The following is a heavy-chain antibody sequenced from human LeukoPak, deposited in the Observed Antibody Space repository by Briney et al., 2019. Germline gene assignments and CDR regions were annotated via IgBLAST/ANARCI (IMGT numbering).Heavy chain of an antibody. CDR2: IKKDGSEK. CDR1: GFTFSSYW. D-gene: IGHD3-22*01. V-gene: IGHV3-7*04. Sequence: GGSLRLSCAASGFTFSSYWMSWVRQAPGKGLEWVANIKKDGSEKNYVDSAKGRFTISRDNAKNSLYLQMNSLGAKDTAVYYCARDVVVVPLYWGRGTLVTVSS. J-gene: IGHJ4*02. CDR3: ARDVVVVPLY.